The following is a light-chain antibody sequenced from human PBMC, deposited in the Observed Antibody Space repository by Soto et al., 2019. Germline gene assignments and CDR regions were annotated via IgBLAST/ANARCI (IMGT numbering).Light chain of an antibody. CDR2: GAS. CDR3: QQYNNWPPLT. J-gene: IGKJ4*01. V-gene: IGKV3-15*01. Sequence: EIVMTQSPAILSVSPGETVTLSCRASQSVSSNLAWYQQKPGQAPRLLIYGASTRATGIPARFSGSGSGTEFTLTISSLQSEDFALYYCQQYNNWPPLTFGGGTKVEIK. CDR1: QSVSSN.